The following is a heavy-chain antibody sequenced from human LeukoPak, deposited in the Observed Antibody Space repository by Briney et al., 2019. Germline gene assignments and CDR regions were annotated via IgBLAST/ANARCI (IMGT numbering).Heavy chain of an antibody. CDR2: IKQDGSKE. CDR3: ARDSSPMRADTTGGNVWFDAFDI. Sequence: QSGGSLRLSCAASGFTFSNQWMTWVRQAPGKGLEWVANIKQDGSKEHYVDSVKGRFTISTDSAKNSVYLQMNSLGAEDTAVYYCARDSSPMRADTTGGNVWFDAFDIWGQGTMVTVSS. V-gene: IGHV3-7*01. D-gene: IGHD3-16*01. J-gene: IGHJ3*02. CDR1: GFTFSNQW.